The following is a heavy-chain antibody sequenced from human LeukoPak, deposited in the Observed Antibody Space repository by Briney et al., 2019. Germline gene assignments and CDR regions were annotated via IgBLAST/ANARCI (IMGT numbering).Heavy chain of an antibody. CDR2: ISGHSGST. D-gene: IGHD6-13*01. CDR3: ARDQAAAGDY. J-gene: IGHJ4*02. V-gene: IGHV3-23*01. Sequence: GGSLRLSCAASGFTFSNYAMTWVRQAPGKGLEWVSSISGHSGSTYYADSVKGRFTISRDNSKNTLFLQMNSLRAEDTAVYYCARDQAAAGDYWGQGTLVTVSS. CDR1: GFTFSNYA.